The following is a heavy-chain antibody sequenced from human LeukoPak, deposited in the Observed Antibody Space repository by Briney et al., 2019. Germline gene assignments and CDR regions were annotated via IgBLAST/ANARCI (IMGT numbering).Heavy chain of an antibody. V-gene: IGHV4-59*12. CDR2: IYYGGST. D-gene: IGHD5/OR15-5a*01. Sequence: PSQTLSLACIVAGGSISSYYCGWVRQPPGEGLEWIGYIYYGGSTNYNPSLKSRATISVDTPKNQFSLKLSSVTAADTAVYYWARLRPLRASGWGQGTLVTVSS. J-gene: IGHJ4*02. CDR1: GGSISSYY. CDR3: ARLRPLRASG.